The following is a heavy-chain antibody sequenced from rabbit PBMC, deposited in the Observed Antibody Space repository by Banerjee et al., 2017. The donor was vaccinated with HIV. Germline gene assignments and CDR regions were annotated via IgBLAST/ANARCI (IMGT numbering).Heavy chain of an antibody. CDR1: GFTLSSSDY. Sequence: QSLEESGGGLVKPGGTLTLTCKASGFTLSSSDYMCWVRQAPGKGLEWIGCIVAGSSGTTYYASWAKGRFTISKTSSTTVTLQMTSLTAADTATYFCARDIYGGGGDLWGPGTLVTVS. CDR3: ARDIYGGGGDL. D-gene: IGHD2-1*01. J-gene: IGHJ4*01. CDR2: IVAGSSGTT. V-gene: IGHV1S40*01.